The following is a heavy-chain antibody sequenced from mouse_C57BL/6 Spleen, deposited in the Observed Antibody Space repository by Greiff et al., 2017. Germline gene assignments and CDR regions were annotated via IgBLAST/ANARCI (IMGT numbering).Heavy chain of an antibody. D-gene: IGHD2-4*01. CDR1: GYAFSSYW. Sequence: QVQLQQSGAELVKPGASVKISCKASGYAFSSYWMNWVKQRPGKGLEWIGQIYPGDGATNYNGKCKGKATLTADKSSSTAYMQLSSLTSEDSAVYFCARHDYAWFAYWGQGTLVTVSA. V-gene: IGHV1-80*01. CDR3: ARHDYAWFAY. CDR2: IYPGDGAT. J-gene: IGHJ3*01.